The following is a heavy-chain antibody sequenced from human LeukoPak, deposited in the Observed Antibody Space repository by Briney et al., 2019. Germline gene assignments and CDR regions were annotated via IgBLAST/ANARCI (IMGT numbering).Heavy chain of an antibody. V-gene: IGHV1-3*01. CDR1: GYTFTSYA. CDR3: ARDGDSSGWYYFFDY. D-gene: IGHD6-19*01. CDR2: INAGNGNT. Sequence: GASVKVSCKASGYTFTSYAMHWVRQAPGQRLEWMGWINAGNGNTKYSQKFQGRVTMTTDTSTSTAYMELRSLRSDDTAVYYCARDGDSSGWYYFFDYWGQGTLVTVSS. J-gene: IGHJ4*02.